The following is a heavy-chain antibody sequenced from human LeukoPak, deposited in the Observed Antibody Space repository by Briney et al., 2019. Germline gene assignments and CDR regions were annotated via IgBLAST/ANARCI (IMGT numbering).Heavy chain of an antibody. J-gene: IGHJ4*02. CDR3: ARDLKSGWFYFFDY. Sequence: GSLRLSCAASGFTFSSYSMHWVRQAPGKGLEWVSSISRNSNYIYYADSVKGRFTISRGNAKNSLSLQMHSLRAEDTAVYYCARDLKSGWFYFFDYWGQGTLVTVSS. CDR2: ISRNSNYI. V-gene: IGHV3-21*01. CDR1: GFTFSSYS. D-gene: IGHD6-19*01.